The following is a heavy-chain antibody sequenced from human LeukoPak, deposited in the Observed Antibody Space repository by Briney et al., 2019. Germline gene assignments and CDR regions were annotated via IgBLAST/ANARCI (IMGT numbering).Heavy chain of an antibody. D-gene: IGHD6-6*01. CDR2: IYYSGST. CDR3: ARYSSSSGVFDY. V-gene: IGHV4-59*11. Sequence: SETLSLTCTVSGGSISSHYWSWIRQPPGKGLEWIGYIYYSGSTNYNPSLKSRVTISVDTSKNQFSLKLSSVTAADTAVYYCARYSSSSGVFDYWGQGTLVTVSS. J-gene: IGHJ4*02. CDR1: GGSISSHY.